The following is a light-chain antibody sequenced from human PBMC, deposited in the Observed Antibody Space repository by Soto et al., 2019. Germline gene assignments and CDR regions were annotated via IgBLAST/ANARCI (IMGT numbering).Light chain of an antibody. CDR3: SSDTTGSTLSVV. Sequence: QSALTQPASVSGSPGQSFTISCTGNSNDIGDYNYVSWYQQHPGKAPKLMIYAVSNRPAGVSNRFSGSMSGNTASLTISWLQAADEAAYYCSSDTTGSTLSVVVCGGTKVTVL. CDR2: AVS. J-gene: IGLJ2*01. V-gene: IGLV2-14*01. CDR1: SNDIGDYNY.